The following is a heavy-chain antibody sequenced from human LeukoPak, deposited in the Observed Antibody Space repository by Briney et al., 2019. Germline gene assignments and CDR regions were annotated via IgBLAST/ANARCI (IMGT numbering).Heavy chain of an antibody. D-gene: IGHD3-22*01. Sequence: PGGSLRLSCAASGFTFSSYWMSWVRQAPGKGLEGVANIKQDGSGKYYVDSVKGRFTISRDNAKNSLYLQMNSLRAQDTAVYYCAREERIYDSSGYYPNWGQGTLVTVSS. J-gene: IGHJ4*02. CDR1: GFTFSSYW. CDR2: IKQDGSGK. V-gene: IGHV3-7*01. CDR3: AREERIYDSSGYYPN.